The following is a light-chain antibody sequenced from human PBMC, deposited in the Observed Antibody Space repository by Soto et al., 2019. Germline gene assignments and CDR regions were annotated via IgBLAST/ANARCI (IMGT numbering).Light chain of an antibody. Sequence: QSVLTQPPSASGTPGQRVTISCSGSSSNIGSRAVNWYQQLPGTAPKLLIYSNNQRPSGVPDRFAGSKSGTSASLAISGFQSEDEADYHCATWDDSVSGYVFGTGTKVTVL. J-gene: IGLJ1*01. CDR2: SNN. V-gene: IGLV1-44*01. CDR1: SSNIGSRA. CDR3: ATWDDSVSGYV.